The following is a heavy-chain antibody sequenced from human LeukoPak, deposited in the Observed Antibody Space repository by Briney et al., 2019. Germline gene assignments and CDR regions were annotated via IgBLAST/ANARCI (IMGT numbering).Heavy chain of an antibody. CDR2: ISYDGSNK. Sequence: PGGSLRLSCAASGFTFSSYAMHWVRQAPGKGLEWVAVISYDGSNKYYADSVKGRFTISRDNSKNTLYLQMNSLRAEDTAVYYCARVVVPAAIRGYFQHWGRGTLVTVSS. D-gene: IGHD2-2*02. CDR1: GFTFSSYA. V-gene: IGHV3-30-3*01. CDR3: ARVVVPAAIRGYFQH. J-gene: IGHJ1*01.